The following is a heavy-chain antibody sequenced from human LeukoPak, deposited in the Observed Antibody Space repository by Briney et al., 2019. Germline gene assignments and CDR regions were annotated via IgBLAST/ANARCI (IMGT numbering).Heavy chain of an antibody. CDR1: GYSISSGYY. D-gene: IGHD3-22*01. Sequence: SETLSLTCIVSGYSISSGYYWGWIRQPPGKGLEWIGSIYHSGSSNYNPSLKGRVTISVDTSKNQFSLKLSSVTAADTAVYYCARVTGYMIEDYFDYWGQGTLVTVSS. CDR2: IYHSGSS. CDR3: ARVTGYMIEDYFDY. V-gene: IGHV4-38-2*02. J-gene: IGHJ4*02.